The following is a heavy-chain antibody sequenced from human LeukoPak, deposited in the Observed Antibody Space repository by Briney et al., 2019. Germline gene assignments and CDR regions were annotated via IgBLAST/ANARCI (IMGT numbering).Heavy chain of an antibody. CDR1: GVSFSSYT. CDR3: ARPLIVVVPAAPPHDAFDI. D-gene: IGHD2-2*01. V-gene: IGHV1-69*02. J-gene: IGHJ3*02. CDR2: IIPILGIA. Sequence: GSSVKVSCKGSGVSFSSYTISWVRQPPGQGLELMGRIIPILGIANYAQKFQGRVTITAHKSTSTAYMELSSLTPEDTAVYYCARPLIVVVPAAPPHDAFDIWGPGTMVTVSS.